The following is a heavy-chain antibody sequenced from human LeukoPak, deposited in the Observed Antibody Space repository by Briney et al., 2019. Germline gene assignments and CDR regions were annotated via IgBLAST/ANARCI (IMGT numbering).Heavy chain of an antibody. V-gene: IGHV1-69*13. CDR1: GYTFTSYA. CDR2: IIPIFGTA. CDR3: ARGGLEGYSSSWQNWFDP. J-gene: IGHJ5*02. D-gene: IGHD6-13*01. Sequence: SVKVSCKASGYTFTSYAMNWVRQAPGQGLEWMGGIIPIFGTANYAQKFQGRVTITADESTSTAYMELSSLRSEDTAVYYCARGGLEGYSSSWQNWFDPWGQGTLVTVSS.